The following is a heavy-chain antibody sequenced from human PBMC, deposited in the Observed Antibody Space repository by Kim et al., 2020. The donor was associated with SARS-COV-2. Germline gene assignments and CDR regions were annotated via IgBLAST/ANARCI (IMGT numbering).Heavy chain of an antibody. CDR3: ARRGEDILTGYSWNWFDP. Sequence: SDTLSLTFTFSGGSISSYYWSWIRQPPGKGLEWIGYIYYSGSTNYNPSLKSRVTISVDTSKNQFSLKLSSVTAADTAVYYCARRGEDILTGYSWNWFDPWGQGTLVTVSS. J-gene: IGHJ5*02. CDR1: GGSISSYY. CDR2: IYYSGST. V-gene: IGHV4-59*08. D-gene: IGHD3-9*01.